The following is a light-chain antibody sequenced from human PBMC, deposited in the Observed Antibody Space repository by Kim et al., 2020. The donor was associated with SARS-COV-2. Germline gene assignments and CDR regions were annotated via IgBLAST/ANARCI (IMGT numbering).Light chain of an antibody. V-gene: IGLV3-1*01. J-gene: IGLJ2*01. CDR1: RLGDKY. CDR3: QAWDSSTVI. CDR2: QSD. Sequence: SYELTQPPSVSVSPGQTASIPCSGDRLGDKYACWYQQKPGQSPELVIYQSDKRPPGIPERFSGSNSGSTATLTISGTQAMDEADYYCQAWDSSTVIFGGGTKLSVL.